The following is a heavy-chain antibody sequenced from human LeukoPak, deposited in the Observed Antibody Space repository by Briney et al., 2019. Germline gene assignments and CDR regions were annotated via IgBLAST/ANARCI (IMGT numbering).Heavy chain of an antibody. V-gene: IGHV5-51*01. J-gene: IGHJ5*02. D-gene: IGHD2-15*01. Sequence: GESLKISCKGSGYSINNYWIGWVRQMPGKGLEWMGIIYPADSDIRYSPSFQGQVTISADKSISTAYLQWSSLKASDTAMYYCARQEYCSGGSCYAWFDPWGQGTLVTVSS. CDR2: IYPADSDI. CDR1: GYSINNYW. CDR3: ARQEYCSGGSCYAWFDP.